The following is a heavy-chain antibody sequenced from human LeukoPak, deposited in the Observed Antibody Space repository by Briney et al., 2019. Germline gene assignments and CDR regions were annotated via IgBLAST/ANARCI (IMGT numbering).Heavy chain of an antibody. D-gene: IGHD3-3*01. CDR3: ARGRGGRYDFWSGHRYFDY. V-gene: IGHV4-59*01. J-gene: IGHJ4*02. Sequence: SETLSLTCTVSGGSISSYYWSWIRQPPGKGLEWIGYIHYTGSTKYNPSLKSRVIISQDTPNNQFSLTVNSVTAADTAVYYCARGRGGRYDFWSGHRYFDYWGQGTLVTVSS. CDR1: GGSISSYY. CDR2: IHYTGST.